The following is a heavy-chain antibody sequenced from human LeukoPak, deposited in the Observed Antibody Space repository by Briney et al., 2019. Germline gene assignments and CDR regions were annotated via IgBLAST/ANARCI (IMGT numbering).Heavy chain of an antibody. CDR3: ARHGTTTGTTPHSYGMDV. D-gene: IGHD1-1*01. CDR2: IYYSGST. J-gene: IGHJ6*02. Sequence: SETLSLTCTVSGGSISSYYWSWIRQPPGKGLEWIGYIYYSGSTNYNPSLKSRVTISVDTSKNQFSLKLSSVTAADTAVYYCARHGTTTGTTPHSYGMDVWGQGTTVTVSS. V-gene: IGHV4-59*08. CDR1: GGSISSYY.